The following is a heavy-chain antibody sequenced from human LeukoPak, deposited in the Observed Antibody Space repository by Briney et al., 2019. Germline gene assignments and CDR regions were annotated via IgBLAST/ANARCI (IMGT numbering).Heavy chain of an antibody. CDR3: ARGLGYSDSSESD. J-gene: IGHJ4*02. CDR2: IYYSGST. CDR1: GGSISSSSYY. V-gene: IGHV4-39*07. D-gene: IGHD3-22*01. Sequence: SETLSLTCTVSGGSISSSSYYWGWIRQPPGKGLEWIGSIYYSGSTFYNPSLKSRVTISVDTSKNQFSLKLISVTAADTAVYYCARGLGYSDSSESDWGQGTLVTVSS.